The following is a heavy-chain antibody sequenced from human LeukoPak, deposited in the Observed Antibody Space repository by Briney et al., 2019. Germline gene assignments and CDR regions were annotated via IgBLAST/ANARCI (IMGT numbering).Heavy chain of an antibody. CDR2: ISADTGKT. J-gene: IGHJ4*02. D-gene: IGHD6-13*01. V-gene: IGHV1-18*01. CDR1: GYTFRNYD. CDR3: ARPAAAGTLRGLDY. Sequence: ASMKVSCKASGYTFRNYDINWVRQAPGQGLEWMGWISADTGKTTYAQNLQGRVTMTTDTSTSTAYMELSSLRSEDTAVYYCARPAAAGTLRGLDYWGQGTLVTVSS.